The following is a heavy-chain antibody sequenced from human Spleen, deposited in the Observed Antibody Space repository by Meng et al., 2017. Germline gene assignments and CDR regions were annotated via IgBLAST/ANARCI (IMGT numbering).Heavy chain of an antibody. D-gene: IGHD3-3*01. CDR3: ARGIRFLEWLGWFDP. Sequence: LQEPGPRLVTPSQTPSLPLQCPGGSISSGGYYWSWIRQHPGKCLEWIGYIYYSGSTYYNPSLKSLVTISVDTSKNQFSLRLSSVTAADTAVYYCARGIRFLEWLGWFDPWGQGTLVTVSS. CDR1: GGSISSGGYY. J-gene: IGHJ5*02. CDR2: IYYSGST. V-gene: IGHV4-31*01.